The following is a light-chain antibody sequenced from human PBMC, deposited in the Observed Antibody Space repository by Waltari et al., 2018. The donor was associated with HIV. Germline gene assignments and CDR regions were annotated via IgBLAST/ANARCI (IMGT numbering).Light chain of an antibody. Sequence: QSALTQPASVSGSPGQSISISCTGTSSDVGSYNLVSWYQQHPGKAHKLMIYEGSKRPSGVSNHFSGSKSGNTSSLTISGLQAEDEADYYCCSYAGSNTWVFGGGTKLTVL. V-gene: IGLV2-23*01. CDR1: SSDVGSYNL. J-gene: IGLJ3*02. CDR2: EGS. CDR3: CSYAGSNTWV.